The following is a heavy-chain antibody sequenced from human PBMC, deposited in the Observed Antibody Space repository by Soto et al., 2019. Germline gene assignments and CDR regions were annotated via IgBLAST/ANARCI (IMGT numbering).Heavy chain of an antibody. Sequence: SETLSLTCAVYGGSFSGYYWSWIRQPPGKGLEWIGEINHSGSTNYNPSLKSRVTISVDTSKNQFSLKLSSVTAADTAVYYCARIGTGKSSSFWSLGYGMDVWGQGTTVTVSS. CDR1: GGSFSGYY. J-gene: IGHJ6*02. D-gene: IGHD6-6*01. V-gene: IGHV4-34*01. CDR3: ARIGTGKSSSFWSLGYGMDV. CDR2: INHSGST.